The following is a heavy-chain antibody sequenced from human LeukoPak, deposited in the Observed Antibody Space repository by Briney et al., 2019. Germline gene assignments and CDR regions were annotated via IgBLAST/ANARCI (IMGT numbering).Heavy chain of an antibody. J-gene: IGHJ4*02. D-gene: IGHD5-24*01. CDR1: GFTFSSYG. Sequence: PGGSLRLSCAASGFTFSSYGMHWVRQAPGKGLEWVAVISYDGSNKYYADSVKGRFTISRDNSKNTLYLQMNSLRAEDTAVYYCAGLGGAEVATMNYPDYWGQGTLVTVSS. V-gene: IGHV3-30*03. CDR2: ISYDGSNK. CDR3: AGLGGAEVATMNYPDY.